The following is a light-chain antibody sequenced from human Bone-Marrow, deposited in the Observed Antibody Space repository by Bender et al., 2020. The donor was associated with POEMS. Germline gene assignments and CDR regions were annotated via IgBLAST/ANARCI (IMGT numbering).Light chain of an antibody. CDR3: SSYTSSNTLV. V-gene: IGLV2-14*01. J-gene: IGLJ2*01. CDR1: SSDVGGFNF. Sequence: QSALTQPASVSESPGQSITISCTGTSSDVGGFNFVSWYQHHPGKAPQLMIYEVDNRPLGISNRFSGAKSGNTASLSISGLQNDDEADYYCSSYTSSNTLVFGGGTKLTVL. CDR2: EVD.